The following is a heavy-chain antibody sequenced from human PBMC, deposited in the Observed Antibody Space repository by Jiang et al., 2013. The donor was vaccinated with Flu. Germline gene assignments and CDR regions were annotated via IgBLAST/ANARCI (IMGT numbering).Heavy chain of an antibody. V-gene: IGHV4-34*01. J-gene: IGHJ4*02. CDR2: SITVDSP. D-gene: IGHD3-16*01. Sequence: LLKPSETLSLACGVYGESFSGYYWNWIRQSPGRGWSGLGKSITVDSPTTNPSLKSRVTISVDTSKNQFSLRLSSVTAADAAVYYCARNYDSGSQALGYWAQGTLVTVSS. CDR3: ARNYDSGSQALGY. CDR1: GESFSGYY.